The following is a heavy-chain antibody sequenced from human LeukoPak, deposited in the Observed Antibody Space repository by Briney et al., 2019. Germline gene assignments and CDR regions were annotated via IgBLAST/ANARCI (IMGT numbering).Heavy chain of an antibody. D-gene: IGHD6-13*01. CDR3: ARTYSSSWYWFDP. Sequence: GESLRISCKGSGYSFTSYWISWVRQMPGKGLEWMGRTDPSDSYTNYSPSFQGHVTISADKSISTAYLQWSSLKASDTAMYYCARTYSSSWYWFDPWGQGTLVTVSS. CDR2: TDPSDSYT. V-gene: IGHV5-10-1*01. J-gene: IGHJ5*02. CDR1: GYSFTSYW.